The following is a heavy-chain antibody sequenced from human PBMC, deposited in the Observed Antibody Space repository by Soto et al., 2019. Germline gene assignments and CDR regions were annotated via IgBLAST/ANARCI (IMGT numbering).Heavy chain of an antibody. CDR1: GGSISSYY. D-gene: IGHD1-1*01. V-gene: IGHV4-59*08. CDR2: IYYSGST. J-gene: IGHJ4*02. CDR3: ARHIHNQGFEYYFDS. Sequence: SETLSLTCSVSGGSISSYYWSWIRQPPGKGLEWIGYIYYSGSTNYNPSLRSRVTMSVDRSKNQFSLKLSSVTAADTAVYYCARHIHNQGFEYYFDSWGQGTLVTVSS.